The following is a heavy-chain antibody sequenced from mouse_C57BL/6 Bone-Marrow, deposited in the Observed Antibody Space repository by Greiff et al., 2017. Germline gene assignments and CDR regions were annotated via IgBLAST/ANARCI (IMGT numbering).Heavy chain of an antibody. D-gene: IGHD1-1*01. V-gene: IGHV1-9*01. J-gene: IGHJ3*01. Sequence: QVQLQQSGAELMKPGASVTLSCKATGYTFTGYWIEWVNRRPGHGLEWIGEILPGGGSTNYNEQFKGKATFTADTSSNTAYMQLSSLTTEDSDITYWARAGCVLHAWFAYWGQGTLVTVSA. CDR2: ILPGGGST. CDR3: ARAGCVLHAWFAY. CDR1: GYTFTGYW.